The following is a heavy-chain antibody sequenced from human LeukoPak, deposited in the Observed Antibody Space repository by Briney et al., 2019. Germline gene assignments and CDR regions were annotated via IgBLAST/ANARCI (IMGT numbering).Heavy chain of an antibody. D-gene: IGHD2-15*01. CDR1: GFNVISSY. J-gene: IGHJ4*02. CDR3: VRDKGVVRTERVAS. V-gene: IGHV3-53*01. Sequence: PGGSLRLSCAVSGFNVISSYMTWVRQAPGRGLEWVSLILGNSMTTYADSVRGRFTISRDNSKNTLFLQMTNLRAEDTAVYYCVRDKGVVRTERVASWGPGTLVTVSS. CDR2: ILGNSMT.